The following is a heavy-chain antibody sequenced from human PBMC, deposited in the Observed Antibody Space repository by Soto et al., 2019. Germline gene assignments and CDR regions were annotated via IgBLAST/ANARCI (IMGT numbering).Heavy chain of an antibody. Sequence: EVHLLESGGGLLQPGGSLRLSCAASGLTFSSHAMTWVRQAPGKGLQWVSTISDSGDSTYYADSVKGRFTISRDNSKTTLYLQMNSLRAEDTAVYYCAKVGWIGGQGTLVTVSS. J-gene: IGHJ4*02. V-gene: IGHV3-23*01. CDR2: ISDSGDST. D-gene: IGHD5-12*01. CDR1: GLTFSSHA. CDR3: AKVGWI.